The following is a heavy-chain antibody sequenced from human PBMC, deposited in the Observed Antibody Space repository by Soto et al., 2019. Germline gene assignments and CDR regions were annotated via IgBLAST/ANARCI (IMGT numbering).Heavy chain of an antibody. CDR2: IMPTLDSA. CDR3: AVAAVREILTEQSSGMAV. Sequence: QVQLVQSGAEVKHPGSSVKVSCKASGGTLSDYAVSWVRQARGQGLEWMGGIMPTLDSANYAQKFQGRLTITADESTRTANMELSSLTSDDTAIYYCAVAAVREILTEQSSGMAVWGQGTTVTVSS. J-gene: IGHJ6*02. CDR1: GGTLSDYA. V-gene: IGHV1-69*01. D-gene: IGHD3-10*01.